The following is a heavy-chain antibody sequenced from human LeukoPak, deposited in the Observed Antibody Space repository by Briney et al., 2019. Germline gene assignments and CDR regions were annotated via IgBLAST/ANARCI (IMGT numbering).Heavy chain of an antibody. J-gene: IGHJ4*02. CDR3: ASGYRFGN. CDR2: INPNSGAT. CDR1: EYTFTGYY. D-gene: IGHD5-18*01. V-gene: IGHV1-2*02. Sequence: GASVKVSCKAPEYTFTGYYMHWVRQAPGQGLGWMGWINPNSGATDYAQNFQGRVTLTRDTSISTAYMELSRLRSDDTAVYYCASGYRFGNWGQGTLVTVSS.